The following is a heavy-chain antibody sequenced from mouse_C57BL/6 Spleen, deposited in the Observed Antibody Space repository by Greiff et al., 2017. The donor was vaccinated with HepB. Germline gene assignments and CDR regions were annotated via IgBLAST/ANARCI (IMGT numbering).Heavy chain of an antibody. D-gene: IGHD1-1*01. Sequence: EVKLLESGGDLVKPGGSLKLSCAASGFTFSSYGMSWVRQTPDKRLEWVATISSGGSYTYYPDSVKGRFTISRDNAKNTLYLQMSSLESEDTAMYYCARKGNYGPDWYFDVWGTGTTVTVSS. CDR1: GFTFSSYG. CDR2: ISSGGSYT. V-gene: IGHV5-6*01. CDR3: ARKGNYGPDWYFDV. J-gene: IGHJ1*03.